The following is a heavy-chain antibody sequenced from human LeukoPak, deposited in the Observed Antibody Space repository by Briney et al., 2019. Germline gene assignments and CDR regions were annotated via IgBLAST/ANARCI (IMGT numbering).Heavy chain of an antibody. CDR1: EFTFSNAW. CDR3: TRGGGGMDV. V-gene: IGHV3-15*01. CDR2: IKSKSEDGTT. J-gene: IGHJ6*04. Sequence: GGSLRLSCAASEFTFSNAWMSWVRQAPGKGLEWVGRIKSKSEDGTTDYAAPVKGRFTISRDGSKNTLYLQMNSLKTEDTAVYYCTRGGGGMDVWGKGATVTVSS.